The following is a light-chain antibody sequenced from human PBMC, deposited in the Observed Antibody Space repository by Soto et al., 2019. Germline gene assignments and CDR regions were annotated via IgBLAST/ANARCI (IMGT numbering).Light chain of an antibody. CDR1: QSVSSN. V-gene: IGKV3-15*01. CDR3: QQYNKWPLT. Sequence: EIVMTQSPATLSVSPGERATLSCRASQSVSSNLAWYQQKHGQAPRLLLYVTSTRATGIPARFSGSGSGTDFTLTISTLQAEDFAVYYCQQYNKWPLTFGGGTKVEIK. J-gene: IGKJ4*01. CDR2: VTS.